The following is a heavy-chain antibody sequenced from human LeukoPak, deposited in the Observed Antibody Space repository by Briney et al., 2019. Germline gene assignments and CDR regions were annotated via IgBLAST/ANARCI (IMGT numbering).Heavy chain of an antibody. CDR3: TRDQSNDFWSGYHY. CDR1: DFGFITYA. J-gene: IGHJ4*02. Sequence: GGSLRLSCAASDFGFITYAMSWVRQAPGKGLEWVSTISGGGDATYYADSVKGRITISRDNAKNSLYLQMNSLRVEDTAVYYCTRDQSNDFWSGYHYWGQGTLVTVSS. V-gene: IGHV3-23*01. D-gene: IGHD3-3*01. CDR2: ISGGGDAT.